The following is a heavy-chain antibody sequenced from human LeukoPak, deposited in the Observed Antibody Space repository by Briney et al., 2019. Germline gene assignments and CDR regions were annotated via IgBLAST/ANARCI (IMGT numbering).Heavy chain of an antibody. Sequence: PSETLSLTCTVSGGSISSYFWTWIRQPAGKGLEWIGHIYTSGSTNYSPSLKSRVTMSVDTSKNQFSLKLNSVTAADTALYYCARERCGGDCYYYFNGMDVWGQGTPVTVS. CDR2: IYTSGST. V-gene: IGHV4-4*07. CDR1: GGSISSYF. D-gene: IGHD2-21*02. CDR3: ARERCGGDCYYYFNGMDV. J-gene: IGHJ6*02.